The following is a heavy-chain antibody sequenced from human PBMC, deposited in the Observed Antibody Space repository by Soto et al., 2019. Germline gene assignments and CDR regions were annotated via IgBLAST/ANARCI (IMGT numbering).Heavy chain of an antibody. Sequence: QVQLVESGGGVVQPGRSLRLSCAASGFTFSSYGMHWVRQAPGKGLEWVAVISYDGSNKYYADSVKGRFTISRDNSKNTLYLQMNSLRAEDTAVYYCAKDPPAGQQLVGDYWGQGTLVTVSS. CDR1: GFTFSSYG. D-gene: IGHD6-13*01. V-gene: IGHV3-30*18. J-gene: IGHJ4*02. CDR2: ISYDGSNK. CDR3: AKDPPAGQQLVGDY.